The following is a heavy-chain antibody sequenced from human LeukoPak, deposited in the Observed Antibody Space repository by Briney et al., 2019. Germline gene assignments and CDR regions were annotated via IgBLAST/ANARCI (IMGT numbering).Heavy chain of an antibody. CDR1: GGSISSYY. Sequence: SETLSLTCTVSGGSISSYYWSWIRQPPGKGLEWIGYIYYSGSTNYNPSLKSRVTISVDTSKNQFSLKLSSVTAADTAVYYCARSSIAARPDYWGQGTLVTVSS. J-gene: IGHJ4*02. V-gene: IGHV4-59*01. CDR3: ARSSIAARPDY. D-gene: IGHD6-6*01. CDR2: IYYSGST.